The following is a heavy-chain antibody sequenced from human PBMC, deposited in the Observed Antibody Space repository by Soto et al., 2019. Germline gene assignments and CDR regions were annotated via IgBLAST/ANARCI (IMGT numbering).Heavy chain of an antibody. CDR1: GFSLNTNGEG. J-gene: IGHJ3*02. Sequence: QITLKESGPMLMKPTQTLTLTCTFSGFSLNTNGEGVGWIRQPPGKALEWLALIYWDDDKRYSPSLKSRLTITKDTSKNQVVLTMTNLDPVDAATYYCAHARIIDDAFAIWGQGTMVTVSS. V-gene: IGHV2-5*02. CDR2: IYWDDDK. CDR3: AHARIIDDAFAI.